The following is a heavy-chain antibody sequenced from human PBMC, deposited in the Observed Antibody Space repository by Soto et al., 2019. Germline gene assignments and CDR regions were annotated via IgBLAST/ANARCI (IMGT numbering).Heavy chain of an antibody. CDR3: VRGGYDFAFDI. V-gene: IGHV1-69*02. CDR1: GGTFSSYT. Sequence: QVQLVQSGAEVKKPGSSVKVSCKASGGTFSSYTISWVRQAPGQGLEWMGRIIPILGIANYAQKFQGRVTITADKSTSTAYMELSSLRSEDTAVYYCVRGGYDFAFDIWGQGTMVTVSS. D-gene: IGHD5-12*01. CDR2: IIPILGIA. J-gene: IGHJ3*02.